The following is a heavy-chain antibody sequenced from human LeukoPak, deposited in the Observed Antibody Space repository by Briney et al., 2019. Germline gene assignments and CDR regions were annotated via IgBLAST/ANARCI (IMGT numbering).Heavy chain of an antibody. CDR1: GGTFINYA. CDR3: ARAGVVPAAPFDY. CDR2: INPNSGGT. J-gene: IGHJ4*02. V-gene: IGHV1-2*02. Sequence: ASVKVSCKASGGTFINYAITWVRQAPGQGLEWMGWINPNSGGTNYAQKFQGRVTMTRDTSISTAYMELSRLRSDDTAVYYCARAGVVPAAPFDYWGQGTLVTVSS. D-gene: IGHD2-2*01.